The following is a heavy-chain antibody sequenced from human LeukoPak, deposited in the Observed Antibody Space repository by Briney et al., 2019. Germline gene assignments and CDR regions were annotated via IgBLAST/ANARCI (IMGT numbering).Heavy chain of an antibody. V-gene: IGHV4-4*07. CDR1: GGSISSYY. CDR3: ARAGDGYKRKKAFDI. CDR2: IYTSGST. Sequence: PSETLSLTCTVSGGSISSYYWSWIRQPAGKGLEWIGRIYTSGSTNYNPSLKSRVTISVDTSKNQFSLKLSSVTAADTAVYYCARAGDGYKRKKAFDIWGQGTMVTVSS. D-gene: IGHD5-24*01. J-gene: IGHJ3*02.